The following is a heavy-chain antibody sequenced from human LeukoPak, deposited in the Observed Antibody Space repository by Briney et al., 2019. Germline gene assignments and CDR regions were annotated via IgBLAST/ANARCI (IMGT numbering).Heavy chain of an antibody. CDR1: GGSISSYY. CDR3: ARATYYGSGSGRSYYYYYYMDV. D-gene: IGHD3-10*01. Sequence: PSETLSLTCTVSGGSISSYYWSWIRQPPGKGLEWIGYIYYSGSTNYNPSLKSRVTISVDTSKNQFSLKLSSVTAADTAVYYCARATYYGSGSGRSYYYYYYMDVWGKGTTVTISS. V-gene: IGHV4-59*01. CDR2: IYYSGST. J-gene: IGHJ6*03.